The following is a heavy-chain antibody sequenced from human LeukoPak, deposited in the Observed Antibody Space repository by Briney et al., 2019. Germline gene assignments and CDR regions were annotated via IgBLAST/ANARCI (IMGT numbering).Heavy chain of an antibody. CDR2: VSISSGTI. J-gene: IGHJ4*02. CDR3: ARAMSTFGGVRDYFDS. D-gene: IGHD3-16*01. V-gene: IGHV3-48*04. CDR1: GFTFSGHN. Sequence: GGSLRLSCAASGFTFSGHNMNWVRQAPGKGLEWIAFVSISSGTIYYADSVNGRFRISRDNAKSSLDLELNSLRAEDTAVYYCARAMSTFGGVRDYFDSWGQGTLVTVSS.